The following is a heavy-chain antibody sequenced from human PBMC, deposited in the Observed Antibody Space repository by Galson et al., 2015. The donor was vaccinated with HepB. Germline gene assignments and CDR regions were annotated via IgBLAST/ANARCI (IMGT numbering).Heavy chain of an antibody. Sequence: SLRLSCAASGLIFSRYVVYWVRQAPGRGLEWVADISDDGSNKYYADSVKGRFTISRHNSKNTLYLQMNSLRAEDTAVYYCARDYGSGYFDYWGQGTLVTVSS. J-gene: IGHJ4*02. CDR2: ISDDGSNK. CDR1: GLIFSRYV. CDR3: ARDYGSGYFDY. V-gene: IGHV3-30*14. D-gene: IGHD3-10*01.